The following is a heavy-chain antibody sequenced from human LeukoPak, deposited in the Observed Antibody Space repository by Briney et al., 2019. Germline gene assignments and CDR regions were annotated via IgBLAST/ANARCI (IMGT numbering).Heavy chain of an antibody. V-gene: IGHV1-46*01. D-gene: IGHD1-20*01. CDR3: ARHSLIGTTPFDY. J-gene: IGHJ4*02. CDR2: INPSGGST. CDR1: GYSFISFY. Sequence: ASVKVSCKASGYSFISFYIHWVRQAPGQGLEWMGVINPSGGSTAYAQQFQGRVTMTRDTSTRTVYMELSSLRSEDTAVYYCARHSLIGTTPFDYWGQGTLVTVSS.